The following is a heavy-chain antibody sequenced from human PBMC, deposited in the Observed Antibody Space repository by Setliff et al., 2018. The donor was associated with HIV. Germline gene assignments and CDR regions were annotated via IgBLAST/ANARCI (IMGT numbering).Heavy chain of an antibody. CDR2: IYSSGST. D-gene: IGHD2-15*01. CDR3: ARRVVLAAAFDY. J-gene: IGHJ4*02. CDR1: GDSISGFY. V-gene: IGHV4-59*08. Sequence: SETLSLTCTVSGDSISGFYWSWIRQPPGKGLECIGYIYSSGSTNYNPSLKSRVTMSVDTSKNQFSLELRSVTAADTAVYYCARRVVLAAAFDYWGQGALVTVSS.